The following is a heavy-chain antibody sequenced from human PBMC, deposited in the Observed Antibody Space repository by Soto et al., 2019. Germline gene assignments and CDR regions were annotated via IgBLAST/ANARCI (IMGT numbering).Heavy chain of an antibody. V-gene: IGHV4-39*01. J-gene: IGHJ6*02. CDR1: GGSISSSSYY. CDR2: IYYSGST. D-gene: IGHD1-1*01. Sequence: QLQLQESGPGLVKPSETLSLTCTVSGGSISSSSYYWGWIRQPPGKGLEWIGSIYYSGSTYYNPSLKSRVPISVAACKNQFSLKLSSVTAADTAVYYCASWMVQLERRGYYYYGMDVWGQGTTVTVSS. CDR3: ASWMVQLERRGYYYYGMDV.